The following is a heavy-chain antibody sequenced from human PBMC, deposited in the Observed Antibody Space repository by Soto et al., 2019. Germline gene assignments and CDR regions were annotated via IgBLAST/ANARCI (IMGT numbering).Heavy chain of an antibody. CDR2: ISSSSSYI. Sequence: PGGSLRLSCAASGFTFSSYSMNWVRQAPGKGLEWVSSISSSSSYIYYADSVKGRFTISRDNAKNSLYLQMNSLRAEDTAVYYCVRALPYSNSPFDYWGQGTLFTVSS. CDR3: VRALPYSNSPFDY. D-gene: IGHD6-13*01. J-gene: IGHJ4*02. V-gene: IGHV3-21*04. CDR1: GFTFSSYS.